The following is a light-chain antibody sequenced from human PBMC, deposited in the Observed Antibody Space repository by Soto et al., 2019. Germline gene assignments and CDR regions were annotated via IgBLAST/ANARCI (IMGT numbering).Light chain of an antibody. Sequence: IQMTQSPSSLSSSVGDRVTITCRASQGARDDVGWYQQKPGKAPKLLIYSASPLQSGVPSRFSGSEPSTDFTLTISAVKPEDFAVYYCLLEKSYPLTFGGRTEVEIK. CDR3: LLEKSYPLT. V-gene: IGKV1-6*01. J-gene: IGKJ4*01. CDR1: QGARDD. CDR2: SAS.